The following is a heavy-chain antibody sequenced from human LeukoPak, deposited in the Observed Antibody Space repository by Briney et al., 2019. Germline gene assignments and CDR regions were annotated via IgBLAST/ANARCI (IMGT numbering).Heavy chain of an antibody. CDR3: ARYLCSGGSCYSGFDY. V-gene: IGHV4-59*01. CDR2: MYYSGST. J-gene: IGHJ4*02. CDR1: GGSISSYY. D-gene: IGHD2-15*01. Sequence: SETLSLTCTVSGGSISSYYWSWIRQPPGKGLEWIGYMYYSGSTNYNPSLKSRVTISVDTSKNQFSLTLSSVTAADTAVYYCARYLCSGGSCYSGFDYWGQGTLVTVSS.